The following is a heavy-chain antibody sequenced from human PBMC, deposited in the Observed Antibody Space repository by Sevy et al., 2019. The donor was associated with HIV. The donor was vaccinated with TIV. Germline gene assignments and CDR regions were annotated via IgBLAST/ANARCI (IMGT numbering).Heavy chain of an antibody. J-gene: IGHJ3*02. D-gene: IGHD1-26*01. CDR3: ARDHASGTWGAFDI. CDR2: IYSGGST. Sequence: GGSLRLSCAASGFTVSSNYMSWVRQAPGKGLEWVSVIYSGGSTYYTDSVKGRFTISRDNSKNTLYLQMNSLRAEDTAVYYCARDHASGTWGAFDIWGQGTMVTVSS. CDR1: GFTVSSNY. V-gene: IGHV3-53*01.